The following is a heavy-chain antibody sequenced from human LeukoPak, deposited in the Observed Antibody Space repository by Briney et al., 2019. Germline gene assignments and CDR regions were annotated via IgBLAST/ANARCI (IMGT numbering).Heavy chain of an antibody. CDR1: GGSFSGYY. CDR3: AKGAAIDY. J-gene: IGHJ4*02. Sequence: SETLSLTCAVYGGSFSGYYWSWIRQPPGKGLEWIGEINHSGSTNYNPSLKSRVTISVDTSKNQFSLKLSSVTAADTAVYYCAKGAAIDYWGQGTLVTVSS. V-gene: IGHV4-34*01. CDR2: INHSGST.